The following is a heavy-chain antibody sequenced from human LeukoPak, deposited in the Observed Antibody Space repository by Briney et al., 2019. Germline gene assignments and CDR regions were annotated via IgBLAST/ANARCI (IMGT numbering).Heavy chain of an antibody. D-gene: IGHD3-10*01. V-gene: IGHV1-46*01. CDR3: ARDFAVVYYGSGGLDY. Sequence: GASVKVSCKASGHTFTSYYMHWVRQAPGQGLEWMGIINPSGGSTSYAQKFQGRVTMTRDTSTSTVYMELRSLRSDDTAVYYCARDFAVVYYGSGGLDYWGQGTLVTVSS. CDR1: GHTFTSYY. J-gene: IGHJ4*02. CDR2: INPSGGST.